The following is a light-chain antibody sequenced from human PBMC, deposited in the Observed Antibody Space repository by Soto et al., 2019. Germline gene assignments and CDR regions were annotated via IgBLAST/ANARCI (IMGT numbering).Light chain of an antibody. CDR3: QQYGSTPLT. CDR2: AAS. Sequence: EIVLAQSPGTLSLSPGERVTLSCRASQSVSRNYVAWYQHKPGQPPRLLIYAASSRPSGIPDRFGGGGSGTDFTLTISRLEPEDFALYYCQQYGSTPLTFGGGTRVQIK. CDR1: QSVSRNY. J-gene: IGKJ4*01. V-gene: IGKV3-20*01.